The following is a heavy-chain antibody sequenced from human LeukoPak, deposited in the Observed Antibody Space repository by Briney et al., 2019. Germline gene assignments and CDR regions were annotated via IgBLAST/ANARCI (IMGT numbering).Heavy chain of an antibody. J-gene: IGHJ5*02. CDR3: ARSARYCSSGSCYSWFDP. CDR1: GFTFGSYW. CDR2: MKLDGSEE. Sequence: GGSLRLSCAASGFTFGSYWMSWVRQAPGKGLQWVANMKLDGSEEYYVDSVKGRSTISSDNAKNSLYLQMNSLRVDDTAVYYCARSARYCSSGSCYSWFDPWGQGTLVTVSP. D-gene: IGHD2-15*01. V-gene: IGHV3-7*01.